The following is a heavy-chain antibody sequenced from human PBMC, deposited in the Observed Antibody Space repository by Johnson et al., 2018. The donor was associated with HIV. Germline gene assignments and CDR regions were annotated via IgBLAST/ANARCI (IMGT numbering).Heavy chain of an antibody. CDR3: ARSGLVQTYYYGSGSYKDAFDI. V-gene: IGHV3-30*02. J-gene: IGHJ3*02. CDR2: IRYDGSNK. CDR1: GFTFSSYG. D-gene: IGHD3-10*01. Sequence: VQLVESGGGVVQPGGSLRLSCAASGFTFSSYGMHWVRQAPGKGLEWVAFIRYDGSNKYYADSVKGRFTISRDNSKNTLYLQMNSLRAEDTAVYYCARSGLVQTYYYGSGSYKDAFDIWGQGTMVTVSS.